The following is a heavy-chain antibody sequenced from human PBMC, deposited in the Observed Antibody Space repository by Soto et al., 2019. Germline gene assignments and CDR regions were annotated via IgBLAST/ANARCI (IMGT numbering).Heavy chain of an antibody. CDR1: GYTFTGYY. D-gene: IGHD1-7*01. CDR2: INPNSGGT. V-gene: IGHV1-2*02. J-gene: IGHJ6*02. CDR3: ARDKPEGSNWNYGLFLYYYYYGMDV. Sequence: ASVKVSCKASGYTFTGYYMHWVRQAPGQGLEWMGWINPNSGGTNYAQKFQGRVTMTRDTSISTAYMELSRLRSDDTAVYYCARDKPEGSNWNYGLFLYYYYYGMDVWGQGTTVTVSS.